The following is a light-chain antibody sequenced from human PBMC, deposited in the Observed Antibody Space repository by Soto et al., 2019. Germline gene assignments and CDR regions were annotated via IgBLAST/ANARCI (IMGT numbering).Light chain of an antibody. V-gene: IGLV1-44*01. J-gene: IGLJ1*01. CDR1: RSNIGGNS. Sequence: QSALTQPPSASGTPGQRVTISCSGTRSNIGGNSVNWYQQLPGKAPKPLIYSNNQRPSGVPDRFSASKSGTSASLAISGLQSEDEADYYCATWDDSLTGFVFGTGTKVT. CDR3: ATWDDSLTGFV. CDR2: SNN.